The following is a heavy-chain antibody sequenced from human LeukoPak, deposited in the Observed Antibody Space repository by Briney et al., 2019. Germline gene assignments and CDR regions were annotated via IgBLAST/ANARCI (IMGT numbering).Heavy chain of an antibody. V-gene: IGHV1-69*01. J-gene: IGHJ2*01. CDR1: GGTFSSYA. CDR3: ARENDPAANIVVVPGPTYWYFDL. Sequence: VASVKVSCKASGGTFSSYAISWVRQAPGQGLEWMGGIIPIFGTANYAQKFQGRVTITADESTSTAYMELSSLRSEDTAVYYCARENDPAANIVVVPGPTYWYFDLWGRGTLVTVSS. CDR2: IIPIFGTA. D-gene: IGHD2-2*01.